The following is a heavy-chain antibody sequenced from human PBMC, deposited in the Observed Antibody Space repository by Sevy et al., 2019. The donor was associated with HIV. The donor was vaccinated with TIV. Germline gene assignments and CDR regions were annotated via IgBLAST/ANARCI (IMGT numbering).Heavy chain of an antibody. CDR1: GFSFNTYA. V-gene: IGHV3-23*01. D-gene: IGHD7-27*01. Sequence: GGSLRLSCAASGFSFNTYAMTWVRQAPGKGLEWVSVISNSGDRTYYADSVKGRFSISRDNSKNTLYLQMISLRAEDTAVYYWAKTLGAIASPFDYRGQGTLVTVSS. CDR2: ISNSGDRT. J-gene: IGHJ4*02. CDR3: AKTLGAIASPFDY.